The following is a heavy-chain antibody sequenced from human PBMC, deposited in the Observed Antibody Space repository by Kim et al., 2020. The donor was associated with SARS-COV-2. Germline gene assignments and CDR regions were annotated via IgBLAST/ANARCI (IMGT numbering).Heavy chain of an antibody. V-gene: IGHV4-39*01. CDR1: GGSISSSSYY. J-gene: IGHJ6*01. CDR2: IYYSGST. Sequence: SETLSLTCTVSGGSISSSSYYWGWIRQPPGKGLEWIGSIYYSGSTYYNSSLKSRVTISVDTSKNQFSLKLSSVTAADTAVYYCARVGATSVYYYYGMDV. CDR3: ARVGATSVYYYYGMDV. D-gene: IGHD1-26*01.